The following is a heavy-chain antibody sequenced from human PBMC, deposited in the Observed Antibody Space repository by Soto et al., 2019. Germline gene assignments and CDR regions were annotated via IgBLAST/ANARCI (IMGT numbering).Heavy chain of an antibody. D-gene: IGHD5-12*01. CDR1: GFTFSSYA. CDR2: ISYDGSNK. CDR3: SSFAARRDGYNSDY. J-gene: IGHJ4*02. Sequence: QVQLVDSGGGVVQPGRSLSLSCAASGFTFSSYAMHWVRQAPGTGLEWVAVISYDGSNKYYADSVKGRFTISRDNSKNTLYLQMNSLRAEDTAVYYCSSFAARRDGYNSDYWGQGTLVTVSS. V-gene: IGHV3-30-3*01.